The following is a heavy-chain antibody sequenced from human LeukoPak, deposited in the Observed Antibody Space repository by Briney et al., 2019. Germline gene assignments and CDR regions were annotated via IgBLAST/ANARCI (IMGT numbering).Heavy chain of an antibody. V-gene: IGHV4-59*08. D-gene: IGHD5-24*01. CDR2: IYHTGST. Sequence: SDTLSLTCTVSGDSISHFYWTWIRQPTGRGVEGIRYIYHTGSTNYSPSLKSRVPISVDTAKNHFSLQLTSVTAADTAVYYCARRRGEMATFQDAFDIWGQGTMVTVSS. CDR3: ARRRGEMATFQDAFDI. CDR1: GDSISHFY. J-gene: IGHJ3*02.